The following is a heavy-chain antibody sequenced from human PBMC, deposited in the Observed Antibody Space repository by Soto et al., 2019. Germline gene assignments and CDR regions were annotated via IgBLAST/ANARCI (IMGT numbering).Heavy chain of an antibody. CDR3: ARDPGGDPAAAGIGSFDY. CDR2: IYHSGST. D-gene: IGHD6-13*01. J-gene: IGHJ4*02. CDR1: GGSINSGAYY. V-gene: IGHV4-31*03. Sequence: QVQLLESGPGLVKPSQTLSLTCTVSGGSINSGAYYWSWIRQRPGKGLEWIGYIYHSGSTYYNPSLKSRLTISVDTSKNQFSLNLSSVTAADTAVYYCARDPGGDPAAAGIGSFDYWGQGTLVTVSS.